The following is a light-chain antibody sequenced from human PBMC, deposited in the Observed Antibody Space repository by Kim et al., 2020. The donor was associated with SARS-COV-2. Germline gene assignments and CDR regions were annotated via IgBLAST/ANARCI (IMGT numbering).Light chain of an antibody. CDR1: KLVDKY. Sequence: VSPGQTATITCSGDKLVDKYACWYQQKPGQSPTLVIYEDDKRPSGIPARFSGSNSGSTATLTISGAQPMDEADYYCQAWESRTVVFGGGTQLTV. J-gene: IGLJ2*01. CDR3: QAWESRTVV. CDR2: EDD. V-gene: IGLV3-1*01.